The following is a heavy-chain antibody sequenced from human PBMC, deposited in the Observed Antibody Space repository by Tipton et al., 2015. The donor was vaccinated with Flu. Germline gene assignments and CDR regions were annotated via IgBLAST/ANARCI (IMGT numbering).Heavy chain of an antibody. D-gene: IGHD6-19*01. CDR1: GFTFSSYG. CDR3: AKVIPELVAGLDF. J-gene: IGHJ4*02. V-gene: IGHV3-48*01. CDR2: IGGGRSKL. Sequence: SLRLSCAASGFTFSSYGMYWVRQAPGKGLEWVSYIGGGRSKLFYADSVKGRFTISRDNAKNSLYLQMNSLRAEDTAVYYCAKVIPELVAGLDFWGQGTLVTVSS.